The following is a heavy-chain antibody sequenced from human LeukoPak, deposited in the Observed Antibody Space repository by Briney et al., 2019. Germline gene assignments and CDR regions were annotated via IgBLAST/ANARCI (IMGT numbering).Heavy chain of an antibody. CDR2: IYYSGST. CDR1: GGSISSYY. V-gene: IGHV4-59*01. J-gene: IGHJ3*02. Sequence: SETLSLTCTVSGGSISSYYWSWIRQPPGKGLEWIGYIYYSGSTNYNPSLKSRVTISVDTSKNQFSLKLSSVTAADTAVYYCARVDDYGDVDAFDIWDQGTMVTVSS. D-gene: IGHD4-17*01. CDR3: ARVDDYGDVDAFDI.